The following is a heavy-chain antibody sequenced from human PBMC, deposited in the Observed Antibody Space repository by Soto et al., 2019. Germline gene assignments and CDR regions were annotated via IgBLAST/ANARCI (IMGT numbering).Heavy chain of an antibody. CDR2: IYISGST. J-gene: IGHJ4*02. V-gene: IGHV4-4*07. D-gene: IGHD6-25*01. CDR3: ARDSRSGGTFDY. CDR1: GGSINRHF. Sequence: QVQLQESGPGLVKPSETLSLTCTVSGGSINRHFWCWIRQPAGKGLEMIGRIYISGSTNYNPSLKGRITMSVDTSKNQFSLRLSSVTAADTAVYYCARDSRSGGTFDYWGPGTLVTVSS.